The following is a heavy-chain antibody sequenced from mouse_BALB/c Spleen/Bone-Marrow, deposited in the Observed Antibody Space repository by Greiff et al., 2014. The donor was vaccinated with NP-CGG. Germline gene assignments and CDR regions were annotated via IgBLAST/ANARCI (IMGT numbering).Heavy chain of an antibody. Sequence: VQLKHSGPELVKPGASVKISCKTSGYTFTEYTMHWVKQSHGKSLEWIGSINPNNGGINYNQKFKGKATLTVDKSSSTAYMELRSLTSEDSAVYYCARGDGYYVYAMGYWGQGTSVTVSS. CDR2: INPNNGGI. V-gene: IGHV1-18*01. D-gene: IGHD2-3*01. CDR3: ARGDGYYVYAMGY. CDR1: GYTFTEYT. J-gene: IGHJ4*01.